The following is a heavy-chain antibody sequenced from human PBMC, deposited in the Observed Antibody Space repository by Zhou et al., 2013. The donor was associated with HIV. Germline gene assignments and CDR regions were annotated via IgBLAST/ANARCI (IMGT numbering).Heavy chain of an antibody. Sequence: QVQLVQSGAEVKKPGSSVKVSCKASGGTFSSYAISWVRQAPGQGLEWMGRIIPILGIANYAQKFQGRVTITADKSTSTAYMELSSLRSEDTAVYYCAGMVVVPAALPYYYYYYMDVWGKGTTGHRLL. CDR2: IIPILGIA. V-gene: IGHV1-69*04. CDR3: AGMVVVPAALPYYYYYYMDV. J-gene: IGHJ6*03. D-gene: IGHD2-2*01. CDR1: GGTFSSYA.